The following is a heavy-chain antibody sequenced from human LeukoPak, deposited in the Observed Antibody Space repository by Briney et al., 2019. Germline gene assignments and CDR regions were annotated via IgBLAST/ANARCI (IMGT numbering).Heavy chain of an antibody. V-gene: IGHV4-59*12. CDR3: ARTQHGEFDY. Sequence: PSETLSLTCTVSGGSISSYYWSWIRQPPGKGLEWIGYIYYSGSTNYSPSLKSRVTISVDTSKNQFSLKLRSVTAADTAVYYCARTQHGEFDYWGQGILVTVSS. J-gene: IGHJ4*02. CDR2: IYYSGST. CDR1: GGSISSYY. D-gene: IGHD7-27*01.